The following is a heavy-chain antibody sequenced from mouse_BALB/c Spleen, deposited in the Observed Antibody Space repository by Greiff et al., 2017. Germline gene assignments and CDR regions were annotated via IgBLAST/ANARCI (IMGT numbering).Heavy chain of an antibody. V-gene: IGHV14-3*02. Sequence: VQLKESGAELVKPGASVKLSCTASGFNIKDTYMHWVKQRPEQGLEWIGRIDPANGNTKYDPKFQGKATITADTSSNTAYLQLSSLTSEDTAVYYCARGLSYWGQGTSVTVSS. CDR1: GFNIKDTY. J-gene: IGHJ4*01. CDR3: ARGLSY. CDR2: IDPANGNT. D-gene: IGHD3-1*01.